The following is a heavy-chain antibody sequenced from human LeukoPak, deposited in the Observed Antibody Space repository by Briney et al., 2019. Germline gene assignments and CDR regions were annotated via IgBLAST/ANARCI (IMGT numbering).Heavy chain of an antibody. CDR2: ISSSSGTI. V-gene: IGHV3-48*01. CDR1: GFTFSTYS. J-gene: IGHJ6*02. D-gene: IGHD3-9*01. Sequence: PGGSLRLSCAASGFTFSTYSMNWVRQAPGKGLEWVSYISSSSGTIYYADPVKGRFTISRDNAENSMYLLMKSLRAEDTAVYYCVRGYYDIVTAYFALYYYGMDVWGQGTTVTVSS. CDR3: VRGYYDIVTAYFALYYYGMDV.